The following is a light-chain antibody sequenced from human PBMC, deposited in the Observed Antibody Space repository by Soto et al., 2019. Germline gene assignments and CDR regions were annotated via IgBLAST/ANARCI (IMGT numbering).Light chain of an antibody. J-gene: IGLJ3*02. CDR3: ATWDDSLNGWV. CDR1: SSNIGSNP. Sequence: QPVLTQPPSASGTPGRRVTISCSGSSSNIGSNPVNWYHQLPGTAPKLLIYNNNQRPSGVPDRFSGSKSGTSASLAISGLQSEDEADYYCATWDDSLNGWVFGGGTKVTVL. CDR2: NNN. V-gene: IGLV1-44*01.